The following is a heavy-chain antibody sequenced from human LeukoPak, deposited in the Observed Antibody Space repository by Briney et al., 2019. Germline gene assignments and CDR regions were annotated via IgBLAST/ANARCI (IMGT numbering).Heavy chain of an antibody. D-gene: IGHD3-22*01. CDR2: IYHSGST. Sequence: SETLSLTCAVSGGSISSGGYSWSWIRQPPGKGLEWIGYIYHSGSTYYNPSLKSRVTMSVDRSKNQFSLKLSSVTAADTAVYYCARYNYYDSSGYYDWGQGTLVTVSS. V-gene: IGHV4-30-2*01. CDR3: ARYNYYDSSGYYD. CDR1: GGSISSGGYS. J-gene: IGHJ4*02.